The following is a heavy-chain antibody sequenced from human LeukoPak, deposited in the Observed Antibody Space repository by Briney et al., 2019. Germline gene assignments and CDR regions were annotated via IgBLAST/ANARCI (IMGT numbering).Heavy chain of an antibody. V-gene: IGHV4-34*01. CDR1: GGSFSGYY. D-gene: IGHD6-13*01. CDR2: INHSGST. CDR3: ARAPSSWYDE. Sequence: SETLSLTCAVYGGSFSGYYWSWIRQPPGKGLEWIGEINHSGSTNYNPSLKSRVTISVDTSKNQFSLKLSSVTAADTAVYYCARAPSSWYDEWGQGTLVTVSS. J-gene: IGHJ5*02.